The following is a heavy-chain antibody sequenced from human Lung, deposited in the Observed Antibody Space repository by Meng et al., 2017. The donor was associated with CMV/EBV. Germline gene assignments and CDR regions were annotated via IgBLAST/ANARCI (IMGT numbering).Heavy chain of an antibody. J-gene: IGHJ5*02. D-gene: IGHD2-21*01. V-gene: IGHV1-8*01. Sequence: SVKVSCXASGYTFTTYDINWVRQATGQGLEWMGWMNPNSGNTGYAQKFQGRVTLTRVTSISTAYMELSSLTSDDTAVYYCARSIVVVFASLDPWGQGTLVTVSS. CDR3: ARSIVVVFASLDP. CDR2: MNPNSGNT. CDR1: GYTFTTYD.